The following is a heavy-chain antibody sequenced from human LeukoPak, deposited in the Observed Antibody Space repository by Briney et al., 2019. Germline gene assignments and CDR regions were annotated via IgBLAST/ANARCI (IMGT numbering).Heavy chain of an antibody. Sequence: SVKVSCKDSGGTFSSYAISWVRQAPGQGLEWMGRIIPIFGTANYAQKFQGRVTITTDESTSTAYMELSSLRSEDTAVYYCARDRSSGWYSDYWGQGTLVTVSS. V-gene: IGHV1-69*05. D-gene: IGHD6-19*01. CDR1: GGTFSSYA. CDR2: IIPIFGTA. J-gene: IGHJ4*02. CDR3: ARDRSSGWYSDY.